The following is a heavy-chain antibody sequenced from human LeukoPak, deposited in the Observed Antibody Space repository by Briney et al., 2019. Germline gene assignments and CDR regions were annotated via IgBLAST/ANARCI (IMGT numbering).Heavy chain of an antibody. J-gene: IGHJ4*02. CDR3: ARGRLSSRYCSSTSCSRGNYYFDY. Sequence: KPSETLSLTCAVYGGSFSGHYWSWIRQPPGKGLEWIGEINHSGSTNYNPSLKSRVTISVDTSKNQFSLKLSSVTAADTAVYYCARGRLSSRYCSSTSCSRGNYYFDYWGQGTLVTVSS. CDR2: INHSGST. CDR1: GGSFSGHY. D-gene: IGHD2-2*01. V-gene: IGHV4-34*01.